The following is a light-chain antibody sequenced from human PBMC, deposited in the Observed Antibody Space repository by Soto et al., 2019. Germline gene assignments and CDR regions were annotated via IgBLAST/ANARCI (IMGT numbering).Light chain of an antibody. J-gene: IGLJ1*01. CDR2: TTN. Sequence: QSVLTLPHSASGTPGQRVTISCSGSSSNIGTSSVHWFQQLPGTAPKLLISTTNQRPSGVPERFSGSKSGTSASLAISGLQSEDEADYYCAAWDDSLNGHVFGTGTKVTV. V-gene: IGLV1-44*01. CDR3: AAWDDSLNGHV. CDR1: SSNIGTSS.